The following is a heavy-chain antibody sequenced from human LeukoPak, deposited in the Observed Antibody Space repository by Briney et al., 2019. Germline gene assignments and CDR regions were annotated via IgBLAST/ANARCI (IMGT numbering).Heavy chain of an antibody. V-gene: IGHV1-69*13. Sequence: SVKVSCKASGGTFSSYAISWVRQAPGQGLEWMGGIIPIFGTANYAQKFQGRVTITADESTSTAYMELSSLRSEDTAVYYCARGNGDSSGYYYTYYFDYWGQGTLVTVSS. CDR2: IIPIFGTA. J-gene: IGHJ4*02. CDR3: ARGNGDSSGYYYTYYFDY. CDR1: GGTFSSYA. D-gene: IGHD3-22*01.